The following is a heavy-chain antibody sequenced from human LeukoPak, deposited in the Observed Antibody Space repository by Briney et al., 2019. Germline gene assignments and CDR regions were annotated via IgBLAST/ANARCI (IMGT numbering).Heavy chain of an antibody. Sequence: SGGTLTLSSVASGFTCSTFEMKRLRQAPGKARVGGSYIFNGNGKTKYHAVSVKGRFNISKDNANSSLYLQMNSLRAEDTAIYYGAREASHCGGDGYDYWGQGTMVTVSS. CDR1: GFTCSTFE. CDR2: IFNGNGKTK. CDR3: AREASHCGGDGYDY. V-gene: IGHV3-48*03. D-gene: IGHD2-21*02. J-gene: IGHJ4*02.